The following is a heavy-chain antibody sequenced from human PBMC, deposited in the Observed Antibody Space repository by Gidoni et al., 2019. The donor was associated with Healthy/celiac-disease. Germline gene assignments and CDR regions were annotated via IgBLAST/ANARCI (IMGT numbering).Heavy chain of an antibody. CDR3: AKDLTEGWLRLAAGFDT. D-gene: IGHD5-12*01. V-gene: IGHV3-30*18. J-gene: IGHJ5*02. CDR1: RFTFSNFG. CDR2: ISYDGSNK. Sequence: QVQLVESGGGVVQSGRSLRLSCAASRFTFSNFGMHWARQAPGRGLEWVAVISYDGSNKYYADSVKGRFTISRDSSNNTLYLQMNSLRSEDTAVYYCAKDLTEGWLRLAAGFDTWGQGTLVTVSS.